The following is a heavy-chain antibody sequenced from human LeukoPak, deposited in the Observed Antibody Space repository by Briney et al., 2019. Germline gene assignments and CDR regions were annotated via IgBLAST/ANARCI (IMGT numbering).Heavy chain of an antibody. J-gene: IGHJ4*02. Sequence: GGSLRLSCAASGFTFSSYEMNWARQAPGKGLEWVSYISSSGSTIYYADSVKGRFTISRDNAKNSLYLQMNSLRAEDTAVYYCARDLAPYYYDSSGYSDYWGQGTLVTVSS. CDR2: ISSSGSTI. CDR1: GFTFSSYE. D-gene: IGHD3-22*01. V-gene: IGHV3-48*03. CDR3: ARDLAPYYYDSSGYSDY.